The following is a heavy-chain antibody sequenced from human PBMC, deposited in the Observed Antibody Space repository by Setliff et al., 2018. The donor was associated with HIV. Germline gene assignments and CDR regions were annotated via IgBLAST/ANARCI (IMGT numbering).Heavy chain of an antibody. Sequence: GGSLRLSCAASGFTFSIYTINWVRQAPGKGLEWVAVISYDGSNKYYADSVKGRFTISRDNSKSTLYLQVSSLRAEDTAVYYCANRLRGYNKWYYFDYWGQGTLVTVSS. CDR3: ANRLRGYNKWYYFDY. J-gene: IGHJ4*02. CDR1: GFTFSIYT. CDR2: ISYDGSNK. V-gene: IGHV3-30-3*01. D-gene: IGHD1-1*01.